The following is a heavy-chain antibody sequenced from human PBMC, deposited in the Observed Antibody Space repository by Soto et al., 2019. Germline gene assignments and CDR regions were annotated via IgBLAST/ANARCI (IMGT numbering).Heavy chain of an antibody. CDR3: ARDSAYYYDSSGYSPGMDV. J-gene: IGHJ6*02. V-gene: IGHV3-48*02. D-gene: IGHD3-22*01. CDR1: GFTFSSYS. Sequence: PGGSLRLSCAASGFTFSSYSMNWVRQAPGKGLEWVSYISSSSSSTIYYADSVEGRFTISRDNAKNSLYLQMNSLRDEDTAVYYCARDSAYYYDSSGYSPGMDVWGQGTTVTVSS. CDR2: ISSSSSSTI.